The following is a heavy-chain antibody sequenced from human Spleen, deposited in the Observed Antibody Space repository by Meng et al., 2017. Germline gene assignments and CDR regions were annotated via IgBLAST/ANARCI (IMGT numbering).Heavy chain of an antibody. CDR3: ARERGYAPYAFDI. CDR1: GYNFTSYY. D-gene: IGHD5-12*01. CDR2: INPSGGST. V-gene: IGHV1-46*01. Sequence: ASVKVSCKASGYNFTSYYMHWVRQAPGQGLEWMGTINPSGGSTNYAQEFQGRVTMTGDTSTTTVYMELSSLRVEDTAVYYCARERGYAPYAFDIWCQGTMVTVSS. J-gene: IGHJ3*02.